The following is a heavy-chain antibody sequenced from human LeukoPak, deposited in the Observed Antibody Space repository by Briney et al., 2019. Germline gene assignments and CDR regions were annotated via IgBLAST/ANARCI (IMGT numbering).Heavy chain of an antibody. V-gene: IGHV3-15*01. D-gene: IGHD6-13*01. CDR3: ITGRYSSSWTIDY. CDR1: GFTFSNAW. J-gene: IGHJ4*02. Sequence: PGGSLRLSCAASGFTFSNAWMTWVRQAPGKGLEWVGRIKSKTDGGTTDYAAPVKGRFTISRDDSKNTLYLQMNSLKTEDTAVYYCITGRYSSSWTIDYWGQGTLVTVSS. CDR2: IKSKTDGGTT.